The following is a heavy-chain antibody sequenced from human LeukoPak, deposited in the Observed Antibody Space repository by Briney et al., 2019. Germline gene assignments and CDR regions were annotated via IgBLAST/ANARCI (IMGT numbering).Heavy chain of an antibody. J-gene: IGHJ5*02. CDR2: VHYSGTT. D-gene: IGHD2/OR15-2a*01. CDR3: ARAVDNSIDL. V-gene: IGHV4-39*01. CDR1: DGSITTSY. Sequence: SETLSLTCNVSDGSITTSYWGWARQPPGKGLEYIGTVHYSGTTYYNPSLRSRLTMSVDTSKNQISLKQNSVAAADTALYYCARAVDNSIDLWGQGFLVTVSS.